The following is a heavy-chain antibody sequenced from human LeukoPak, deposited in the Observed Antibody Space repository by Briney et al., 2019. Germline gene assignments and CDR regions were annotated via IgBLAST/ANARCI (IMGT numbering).Heavy chain of an antibody. CDR3: ARAVVTAIGWFDP. Sequence: SETLSLTCTVSGGSISDYYWSWIRQPPGKGLEWIGYIYSSGSTNYNPSLKSRVTISVDTSKNQFSLKLSSVTAADTAVYYCARAVVTAIGWFDPWGQGTLVTVSS. CDR2: IYSSGST. CDR1: GGSISDYY. D-gene: IGHD2-21*02. V-gene: IGHV4-59*01. J-gene: IGHJ5*02.